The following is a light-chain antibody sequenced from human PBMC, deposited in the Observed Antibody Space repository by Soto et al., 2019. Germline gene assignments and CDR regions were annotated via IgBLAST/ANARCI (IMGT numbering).Light chain of an antibody. J-gene: IGKJ3*01. V-gene: IGKV3-11*01. CDR2: DAS. CDR1: QSVNSY. CDR3: QQRSNWPFFT. Sequence: EIVLTQSPATLSLSPGERATLSCRASQSVNSYLAWYQQKPGQAPRLLIYDASNRATGIPARFSGSGSGTDFTLTISSLEPEDFAVYYCQQRSNWPFFTFGPGTKVDIK.